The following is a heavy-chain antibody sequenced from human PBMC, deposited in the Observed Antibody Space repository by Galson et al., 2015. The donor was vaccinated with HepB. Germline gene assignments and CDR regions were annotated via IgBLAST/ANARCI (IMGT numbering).Heavy chain of an antibody. CDR3: AAAYQELPPGY. CDR1: GYTFTNYY. J-gene: IGHJ4*02. V-gene: IGHV1-2*02. CDR2: INPNSGGT. Sequence: VKVSCKAFGYTFTNYYMNWVRQAPGQGLEWMGWINPNSGGTNYAQKFQGRVTMTRDTSISTAYMELSSLSSDDTAVYHCAAAYQELPPGYWDQGTLLTVSS. D-gene: IGHD1-26*01.